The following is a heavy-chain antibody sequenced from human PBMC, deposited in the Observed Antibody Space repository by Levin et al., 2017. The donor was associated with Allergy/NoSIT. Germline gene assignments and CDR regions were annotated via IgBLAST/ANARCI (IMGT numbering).Heavy chain of an antibody. CDR1: GFTFSHYG. Sequence: LSLTCAASGFTFSHYGMHWVRQAPGKGLEWVAIIWYDGDTKSYADSVKGRFTISRDNSENTLYLQINSLRAEDSAVYYCARAPYYFGSSDYYGYYYYGLDVWGQGTTVTVS. J-gene: IGHJ6*02. CDR3: ARAPYYFGSSDYYGYYYYGLDV. CDR2: IWYDGDTK. D-gene: IGHD3-22*01. V-gene: IGHV3-33*01.